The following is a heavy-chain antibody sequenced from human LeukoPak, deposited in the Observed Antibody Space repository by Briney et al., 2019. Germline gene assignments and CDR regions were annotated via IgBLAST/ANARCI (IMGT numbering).Heavy chain of an antibody. V-gene: IGHV3-23*01. CDR2: IRGSGDST. CDR1: GFTFNNYA. Sequence: GGSLRLSCVAPGFTFNNYAMSWVRQAPGKGLEWVSSIRGSGDSTLYTDSAKGRFTVSRDNSKNTLYLQMNSLRAEDTAVFYCAKALGSSAYSPLDYWGRGTLVTVSS. CDR3: AKALGSSAYSPLDY. D-gene: IGHD3-22*01. J-gene: IGHJ4*02.